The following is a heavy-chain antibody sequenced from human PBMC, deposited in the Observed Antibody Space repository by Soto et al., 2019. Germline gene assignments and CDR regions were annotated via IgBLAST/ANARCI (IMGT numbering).Heavy chain of an antibody. CDR3: ARGSAGSSWYSQQGYYYGMDV. D-gene: IGHD6-13*01. J-gene: IGHJ6*02. CDR2: INPNSGGT. Sequence: QVQLVQSGAEVKKPGASVKVSCKASGYTFTGYYMHWVRQAPGQGLEWMGWINPNSGGTNYAQKFQGWVTITRDTSISTAYMELSRLRSDDTAVYYCARGSAGSSWYSQQGYYYGMDVWGQGTTVTVSS. V-gene: IGHV1-2*04. CDR1: GYTFTGYY.